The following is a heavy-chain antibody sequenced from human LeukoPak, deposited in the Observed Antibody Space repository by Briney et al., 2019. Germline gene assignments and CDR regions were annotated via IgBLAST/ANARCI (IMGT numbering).Heavy chain of an antibody. CDR2: MYFGERT. J-gene: IGHJ4*02. Sequence: PSETLSLTCAVSGASMTSYYWTWIRQPPGKGLEWVGYMYFGERTNYNPCLKSRATISIDTSKKQFSLNLKSVTAADTAVYYCARIPGDRPDDWGQGTLVTVS. CDR1: GASMTSYY. D-gene: IGHD7-27*01. CDR3: ARIPGDRPDD. V-gene: IGHV4-59*01.